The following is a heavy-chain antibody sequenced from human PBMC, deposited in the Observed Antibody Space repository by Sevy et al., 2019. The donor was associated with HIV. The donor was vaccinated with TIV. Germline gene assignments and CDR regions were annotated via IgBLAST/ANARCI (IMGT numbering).Heavy chain of an antibody. J-gene: IGHJ5*02. CDR3: ARETMVRGVTGWFDP. V-gene: IGHV1-18*01. CDR2: ISAYNGNT. Sequence: ASVKVSCKASGYTFTSYGISWVRQAPGQGLEWMGWISAYNGNTNYAQELQGRVTMTTDTSTSTAYMELRSLRSDDTAVYYCARETMVRGVTGWFDPWGQGTLVTVSS. D-gene: IGHD3-10*01. CDR1: GYTFTSYG.